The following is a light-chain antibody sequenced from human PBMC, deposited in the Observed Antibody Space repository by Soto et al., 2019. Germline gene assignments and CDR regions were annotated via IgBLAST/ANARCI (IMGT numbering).Light chain of an antibody. J-gene: IGKJ1*01. CDR3: QQYYSTPRT. CDR1: QSVLYSSNNKNY. CDR2: WAS. Sequence: DIVMTQSPDSLAVSLGERATINCKSSQSVLYSSNNKNYLAWYQQKPGQPPKLLIYWASTRESGVPDRFSGSGSGTDCTPTISSLQAEDVAAYYCQQYYSTPRTFGQGTKVEI. V-gene: IGKV4-1*01.